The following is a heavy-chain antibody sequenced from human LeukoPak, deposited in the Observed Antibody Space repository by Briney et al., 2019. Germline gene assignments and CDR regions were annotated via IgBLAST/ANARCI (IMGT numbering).Heavy chain of an antibody. CDR2: INWNGGST. Sequence: RPGGSLRLSCAASGFTFDDYGMSWVRQAPGKGLEWVSGINWNGGSTGYADSVKGRFTISRDNAKNSLYLQMNSLRAEDTALYYCARAIFYDSSGYYFDYWGQGTLVTVPS. CDR1: GFTFDDYG. D-gene: IGHD3-22*01. J-gene: IGHJ4*02. CDR3: ARAIFYDSSGYYFDY. V-gene: IGHV3-20*04.